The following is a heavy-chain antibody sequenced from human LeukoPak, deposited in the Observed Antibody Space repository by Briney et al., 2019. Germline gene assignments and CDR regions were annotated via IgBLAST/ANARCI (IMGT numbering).Heavy chain of an antibody. CDR2: ISTTSRYI. V-gene: IGHV3-21*01. J-gene: IGHJ4*02. D-gene: IGHD5-12*01. CDR1: GFTFSRYS. CDR3: ARGNSDYDHDY. Sequence: GGSLRLSCAASGFTFSRYSMNWVRQAPGKGLEWDSSISTTSRYIYYADSVQGRFTVTRDNAKNSLSLQMNSLRADDTAVYYCARGNSDYDHDYWGQGTLVTVSS.